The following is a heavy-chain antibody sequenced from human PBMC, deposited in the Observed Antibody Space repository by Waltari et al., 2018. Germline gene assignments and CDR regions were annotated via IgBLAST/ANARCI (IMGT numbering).Heavy chain of an antibody. CDR1: GFTFNTYA. D-gene: IGHD3-16*01. J-gene: IGHJ3*01. Sequence: QVQVVESGGGVVQPGRSLRLACAVSGFTFNTYAMYWVRQAPGKGMWWGALVSSDGLTKSPAECVTGRFYISRDNSRNTLFLHMNSLRPEDTAVYWCAREYERVGRFLDAFHFWGQGTMVAVSS. CDR3: AREYERVGRFLDAFHF. V-gene: IGHV3-30*04. CDR2: VSSDGLTK.